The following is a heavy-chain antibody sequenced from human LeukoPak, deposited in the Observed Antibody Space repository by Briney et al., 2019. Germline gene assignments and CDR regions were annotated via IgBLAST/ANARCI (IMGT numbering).Heavy chain of an antibody. J-gene: IGHJ4*02. D-gene: IGHD3-22*01. CDR2: IIPNLGTT. CDR1: GGTSKSHA. V-gene: IGHV1-69*04. CDR3: ATTNDGGGYQWGDFFDF. Sequence: PSVKVSCKPSGGTSKSHAISWVRQAPGQGLEWMGRIIPNLGTTNRAQNLQDRVTLTADKSTNTAYMELTSLTSDDTAVYYCATTNDGGGYQWGDFFDFWGQGTLVTVSS.